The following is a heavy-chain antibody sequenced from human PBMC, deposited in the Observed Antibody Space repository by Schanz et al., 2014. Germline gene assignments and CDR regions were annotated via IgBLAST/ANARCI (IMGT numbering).Heavy chain of an antibody. V-gene: IGHV3-11*05. J-gene: IGHJ4*02. D-gene: IGHD6-19*01. CDR1: RFTVTNAW. CDR3: AASSGWHPSTDY. CDR2: ISDSGTYT. Sequence: AHLVESGGGLVKPGGSLTLSCAASRFTVTNAWMSWVRQAPGKGLEWISYISDSGTYTNYADSVKGRFTISRDNAKSSLYLQMNSLRVEDTAVYYCAASSGWHPSTDYWGQGALVTVSS.